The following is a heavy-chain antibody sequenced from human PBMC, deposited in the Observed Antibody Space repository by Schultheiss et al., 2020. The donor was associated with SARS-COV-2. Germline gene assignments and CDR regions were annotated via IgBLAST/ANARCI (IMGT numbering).Heavy chain of an antibody. J-gene: IGHJ3*02. D-gene: IGHD3-22*01. CDR2: INSDGSST. CDR1: GFTFSSYW. CDR3: ARDLNYYDSSGYHRSAFDI. Sequence: GGSLRLSCAASGFTFSSYWMHWVRQAPGKGLVWVARINSDGSSTSYADSVKGRFTISRDNAKNTLYLQMNSLRAEDTAVYYCARDLNYYDSSGYHRSAFDIWGQGTMVTVSS. V-gene: IGHV3-74*01.